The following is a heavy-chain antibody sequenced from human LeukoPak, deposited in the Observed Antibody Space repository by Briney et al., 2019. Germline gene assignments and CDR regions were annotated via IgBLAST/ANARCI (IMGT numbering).Heavy chain of an antibody. J-gene: IGHJ4*02. D-gene: IGHD6-19*01. CDR3: AREMYSSGCFDY. CDR1: GFTFSSYS. Sequence: GGSLRVSCAASGFTFSSYSMNWVRQAPGNGLEWVSSISSSSSYIYYADSVKGRFTISRDNAKNSLYLQMNSLRAEDTAVYYCAREMYSSGCFDYWGQGTLVTVSS. CDR2: ISSSSSYI. V-gene: IGHV3-21*01.